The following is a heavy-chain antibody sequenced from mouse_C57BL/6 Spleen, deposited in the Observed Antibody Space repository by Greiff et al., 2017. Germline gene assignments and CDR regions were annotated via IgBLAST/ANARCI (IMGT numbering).Heavy chain of an antibody. CDR2: INPNYGTT. CDR3: ARSLYYGSSYWYFDV. J-gene: IGHJ1*03. CDR1: GYSFTDYN. Sequence: VQLKESGPELVKPGASVKISCKASGYSFTDYNMNWVKQSNGQSLEWIGVINPNYGTTSYNQKFKGKATLTVDQSSSTAYMQLNSLTSEDSAVYYCARSLYYGSSYWYFDVWGTGTTVTVSS. D-gene: IGHD1-1*01. V-gene: IGHV1-39*01.